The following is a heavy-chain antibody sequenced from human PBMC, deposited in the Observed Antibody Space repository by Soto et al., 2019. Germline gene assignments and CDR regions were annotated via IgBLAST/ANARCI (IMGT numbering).Heavy chain of an antibody. CDR3: ATSINNNWFDP. J-gene: IGHJ5*02. Sequence: QVQLQESGPGLVKPSQTLSLTCTVSGGSISSGGYYWSWIRQHPGKGLEWIGYIYYSGSTCYNPSLKSRVTLSIDTSKNQFSLKLSSVTAADTAVYYCATSINNNWFDPWGQGTLVTVSS. D-gene: IGHD3-3*02. CDR2: IYYSGST. CDR1: GGSISSGGYY. V-gene: IGHV4-31*03.